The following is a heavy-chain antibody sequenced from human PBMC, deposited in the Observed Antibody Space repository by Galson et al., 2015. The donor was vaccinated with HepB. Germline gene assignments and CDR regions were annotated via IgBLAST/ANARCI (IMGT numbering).Heavy chain of an antibody. D-gene: IGHD3-10*01. CDR1: GGTFSSYA. CDR2: IIPILGIA. Sequence: SVKVSCKASGGTFSSYAISWVRQAPGQGLEWMGRIIPILGIANYAQKFQGRVTITADKSTSTAYMELSSLRSEDTAVYYCARVTTYYYGSGSSPDAFDIWGQGTMVTVSS. V-gene: IGHV1-69*04. J-gene: IGHJ3*02. CDR3: ARVTTYYYGSGSSPDAFDI.